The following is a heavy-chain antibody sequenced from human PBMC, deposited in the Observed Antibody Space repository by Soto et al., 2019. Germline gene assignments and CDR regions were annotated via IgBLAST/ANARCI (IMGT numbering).Heavy chain of an antibody. CDR2: ISGSGGST. J-gene: IGHJ6*02. Sequence: GGSRRLSRASSCFPSSSCALSWVRKAPGKGLEWVSAISGSGGSTYYADSVKGRFTISRDNSKNTLYLQMNSLRAEDTAVYYCAKDRQSRLGGMDVWGQGNTVSGSS. CDR1: CFPSSSCA. V-gene: IGHV3-23*01. D-gene: IGHD3-16*01. CDR3: AKDRQSRLGGMDV.